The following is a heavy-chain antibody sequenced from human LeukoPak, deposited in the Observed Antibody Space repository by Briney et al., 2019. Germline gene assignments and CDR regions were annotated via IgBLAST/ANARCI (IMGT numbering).Heavy chain of an antibody. CDR3: ARGRLFYGSGSNGPQPRAPEAFDI. CDR2: INHSGST. CDR1: CGSFSGYY. Sequence: PSETLSLTCAVYCGSFSGYYWSWIRQPPGKGLEWIGEINHSGSTNYNPSLKSRVTISVDTSKNQFSLKLSSVTAADTAVYYCARGRLFYGSGSNGPQPRAPEAFDIWGQGTMVTVSS. V-gene: IGHV4-34*01. D-gene: IGHD3-10*01. J-gene: IGHJ3*02.